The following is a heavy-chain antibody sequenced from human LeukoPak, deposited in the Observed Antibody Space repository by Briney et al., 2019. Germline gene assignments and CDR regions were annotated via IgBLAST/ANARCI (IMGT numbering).Heavy chain of an antibody. CDR2: IHPGESDS. V-gene: IGHV5-51*01. D-gene: IGHD1-1*01. Sequence: GESLKISCQCSGYIFTNHWIVWVRQMPGKGLEWMGIIHPGESDSRYSPPFQGQVTISVDKYISTAYLQWGGLKASDTAMYYCARGDRTSTHFDSWGQGTLVTVSS. J-gene: IGHJ4*02. CDR1: GYIFTNHW. CDR3: ARGDRTSTHFDS.